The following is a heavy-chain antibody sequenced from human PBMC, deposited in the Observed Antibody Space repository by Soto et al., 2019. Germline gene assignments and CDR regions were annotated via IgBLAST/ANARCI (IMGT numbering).Heavy chain of an antibody. CDR3: ARGVVGATTLGYFDY. CDR2: FSGSGGST. D-gene: IGHD1-26*01. V-gene: IGHV3-23*01. CDR1: GFTFSSYT. J-gene: IGHJ4*02. Sequence: EVQLLESGGGLVQPGGSLRVSCAASGFTFSSYTMSWVRQAPGKGLEWVSAFSGSGGSTYYADSVKGRFTISRDNAKNSLYLQMNSLRDEDTAVYYCARGVVGATTLGYFDYWGQGTLVTVSS.